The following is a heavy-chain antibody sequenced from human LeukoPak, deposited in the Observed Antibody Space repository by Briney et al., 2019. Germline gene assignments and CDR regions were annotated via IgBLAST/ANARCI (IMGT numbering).Heavy chain of an antibody. D-gene: IGHD3-10*01. Sequence: GGSLRLSCSASGFTFSDYWMSWVRQAPGKGLEWVADINQDGSETYYVDSLRGRFTISRDNAENSLYLQLNSLRAEDTAVYYCAKEEAWGVNAFDYWGQGTLVTVSS. CDR1: GFTFSDYW. J-gene: IGHJ4*02. CDR2: INQDGSET. CDR3: AKEEAWGVNAFDY. V-gene: IGHV3-7*01.